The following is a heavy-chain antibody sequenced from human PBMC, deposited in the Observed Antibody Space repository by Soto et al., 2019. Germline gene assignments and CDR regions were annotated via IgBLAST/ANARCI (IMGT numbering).Heavy chain of an antibody. V-gene: IGHV5-51*01. J-gene: IGHJ3*02. CDR1: GYSVTSSR. Sequence: GGALKISCEGSGYSVTSSRIWRVRQMPGKGLEWMGIIYPGDSDTRYSPSFQGQVTISADKSISTAYLQWSSLKASDTAMYYCLWFSRDDAFDIWGQGTMVTVSS. D-gene: IGHD3-9*01. CDR3: LWFSRDDAFDI. CDR2: IYPGDSDT.